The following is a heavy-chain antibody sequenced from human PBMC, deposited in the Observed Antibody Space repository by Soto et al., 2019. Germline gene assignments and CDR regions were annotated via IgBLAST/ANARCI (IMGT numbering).Heavy chain of an antibody. CDR2: IYHSGST. Sequence: QLQLQESGSGLVKPSQTLSLTCAVSGGSISSGGYSWSWIRQPPGKGLEWIGYIYHSGSTYYNPSPKSAGTIPVDRSKNQFSLKLSSVTAADTAVYYCARVVVVPAATEAYYYDYGMDVWGQGTTVTGSS. CDR1: GGSISSGGYS. V-gene: IGHV4-30-2*01. CDR3: ARVVVVPAATEAYYYDYGMDV. D-gene: IGHD2-2*01. J-gene: IGHJ6*02.